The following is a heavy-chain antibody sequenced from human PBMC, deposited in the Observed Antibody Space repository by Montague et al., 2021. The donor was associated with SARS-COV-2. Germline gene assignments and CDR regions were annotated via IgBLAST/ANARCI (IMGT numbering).Heavy chain of an antibody. CDR2: IYYSGST. V-gene: IGHV4-39*01. Sequence: SETLSLTCTVSGGSISSSSYYWGWIRQPPGKGLEWIGSIYYSGSTYYNPSLKSRVTISVDTSKNQFSLKLSSVTAADTAVYYCASPTYYYVSSGSDTFDIWGQGTIVTVSS. J-gene: IGHJ3*02. CDR1: GGSISSSSYY. D-gene: IGHD3-22*01. CDR3: ASPTYYYVSSGSDTFDI.